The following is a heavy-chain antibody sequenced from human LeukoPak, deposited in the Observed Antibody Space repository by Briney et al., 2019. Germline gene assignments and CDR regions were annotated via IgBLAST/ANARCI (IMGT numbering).Heavy chain of an antibody. J-gene: IGHJ4*02. Sequence: GASVKVSCKASGYTFTTYAMNWVRQAPGQGLEWMGWINTNTGNPTYAQGFTGRFVFSLDTSVSTAYLQISSLKAEDTAVYYCAAGVVIVGATHFDYWGQGTLVTVSS. D-gene: IGHD1-26*01. CDR1: GYTFTTYA. V-gene: IGHV7-4-1*02. CDR2: INTNTGNP. CDR3: AAGVVIVGATHFDY.